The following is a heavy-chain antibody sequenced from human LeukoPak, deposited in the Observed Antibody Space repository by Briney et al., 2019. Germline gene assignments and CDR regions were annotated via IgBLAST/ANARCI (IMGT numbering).Heavy chain of an antibody. J-gene: IGHJ5*02. CDR2: ISSSSSTI. D-gene: IGHD6-13*01. CDR3: ARDLEQQLVRYNWFDP. Sequence: GGSLRLSCAASGFTFSSYSMNWVRQAPGKGLEWVSYISSSSSTIYYADSVKGRFTISRDNAKNSLYLQMNSLRAEDTAVYYCARDLEQQLVRYNWFDPWGQGTLVTVSS. V-gene: IGHV3-48*01. CDR1: GFTFSSYS.